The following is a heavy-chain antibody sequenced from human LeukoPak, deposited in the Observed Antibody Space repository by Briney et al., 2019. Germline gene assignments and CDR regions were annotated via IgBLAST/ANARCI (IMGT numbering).Heavy chain of an antibody. J-gene: IGHJ4*02. CDR3: AREGPAGGDCDY. CDR1: GGTFSSYA. CDR2: IIPIFGTA. D-gene: IGHD1-14*01. Sequence: AASVKVSCKASGGTFSSYAISWVRQAPGQGLEWMGGIIPIFGTANYAQKFQGRVTITTDESTSTAYMELSSLRSEDTAVYYCAREGPAGGDCDYGGQGTLVTVSS. V-gene: IGHV1-69*05.